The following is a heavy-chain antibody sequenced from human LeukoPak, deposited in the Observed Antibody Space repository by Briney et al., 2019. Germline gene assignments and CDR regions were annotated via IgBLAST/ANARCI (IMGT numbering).Heavy chain of an antibody. Sequence: SETLSLTCAVYGGSFSGYYWSWIRQPPGKGLEWIGEINHSGSTNYNPSLKSRVTISVDTSKNQFSLKLSSVTAADTAVYYCAREGVVGNLGHFDYWGQGTQVTVSS. J-gene: IGHJ4*02. CDR2: INHSGST. CDR1: GGSFSGYY. V-gene: IGHV4-34*01. CDR3: AREGVVGNLGHFDY. D-gene: IGHD3-22*01.